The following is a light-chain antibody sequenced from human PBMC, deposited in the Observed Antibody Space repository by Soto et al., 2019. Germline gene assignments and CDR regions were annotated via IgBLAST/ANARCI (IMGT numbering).Light chain of an antibody. V-gene: IGKV3-20*01. CDR3: QQYVSSPWA. J-gene: IGKJ1*01. CDR1: QSVTNSF. Sequence: EIVLAQSPGTLSLSPGERATLSGRASQSVTNSFLAWYQQKPGQAPRLLIYGASRRATGIPDRLTGSGSGTDFILTISSLEPEDFAVYYCQQYVSSPWAFGQGTKVDIK. CDR2: GAS.